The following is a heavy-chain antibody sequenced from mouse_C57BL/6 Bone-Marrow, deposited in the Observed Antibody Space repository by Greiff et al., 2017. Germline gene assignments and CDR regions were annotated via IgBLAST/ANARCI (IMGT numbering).Heavy chain of an antibody. D-gene: IGHD1-1*01. CDR2: INPDSSTI. CDR1: GIDFSRYW. J-gene: IGHJ1*03. V-gene: IGHV4-1*01. CDR3: ARSYYYGSSSCWYFDV. Sequence: EVKLQESGGGLVQPGGSLKLSCAASGIDFSRYWMSWVRRAPGKGLEWIGEINPDSSTINYAPSLKDKFIISRDNAKNTLYLQMSKVRSEDTALYYCARSYYYGSSSCWYFDVWGTGTTVTVSS.